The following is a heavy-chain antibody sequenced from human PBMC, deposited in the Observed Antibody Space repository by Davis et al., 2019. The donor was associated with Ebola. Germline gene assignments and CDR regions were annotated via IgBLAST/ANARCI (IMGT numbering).Heavy chain of an antibody. CDR1: GFTFSSYG. CDR2: IWYDGSNK. J-gene: IGHJ6*02. V-gene: IGHV3-33*01. D-gene: IGHD6-19*01. CDR3: AREVVGHSSGWTYYYYGMDV. Sequence: GESLKISCAASGFTFSSYGMHWVRQAPGKGLEWVAVIWYDGSNKYYADSVKGRFTISRDNSKNTLYLQMNSLRAEDTAVYYCAREVVGHSSGWTYYYYGMDVWGQGTTVTVSS.